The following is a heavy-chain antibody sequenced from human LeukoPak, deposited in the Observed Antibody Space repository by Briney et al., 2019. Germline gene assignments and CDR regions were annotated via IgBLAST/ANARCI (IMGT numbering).Heavy chain of an antibody. V-gene: IGHV3-23*01. CDR2: ISAIINNKT. D-gene: IGHD3-22*01. CDR3: VKPSSGYYY. CDR1: GFTSIAYA. Sequence: GGSLRLSCVGSGFTSIAYALTWARQAPGKGLQWVSSISAIINNKTYYADSVKGRFTISRDDSKNTLFLQMHSLRAEDTAVYFCVKPSSGYYYWGQGILVTVSS. J-gene: IGHJ4*02.